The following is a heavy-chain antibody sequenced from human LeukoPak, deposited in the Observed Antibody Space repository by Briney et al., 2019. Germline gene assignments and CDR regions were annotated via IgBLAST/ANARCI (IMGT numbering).Heavy chain of an antibody. CDR1: GFTLSTYG. Sequence: GGSLRLSCAASGFTLSTYGMHWVRQAPGKGLEWVAVIWYDGSSKYYADSVKGRFTISRDNSKNTLYLQMNSLRAEDTAVYYCARDRVGPGYSFDYWGQGTLVTVSS. D-gene: IGHD5-18*01. V-gene: IGHV3-33*01. CDR3: ARDRVGPGYSFDY. CDR2: IWYDGSSK. J-gene: IGHJ4*02.